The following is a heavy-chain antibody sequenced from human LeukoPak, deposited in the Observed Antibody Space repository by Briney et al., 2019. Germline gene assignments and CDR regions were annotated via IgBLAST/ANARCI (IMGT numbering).Heavy chain of an antibody. Sequence: GGSLRLSCSASGFDFRMYAMHWVRQAPGKGLEWVAMIWRGGNYKFYVDAVKGRCTIYRDDFRSTFYLEMDSLTADDTAVYYCVTDPPGSGWAFWSWGQGALVTVST. D-gene: IGHD6-19*01. CDR1: GFDFRMYA. J-gene: IGHJ5*02. CDR2: IWRGGNYK. CDR3: VTDPPGSGWAFWS. V-gene: IGHV3-33*01.